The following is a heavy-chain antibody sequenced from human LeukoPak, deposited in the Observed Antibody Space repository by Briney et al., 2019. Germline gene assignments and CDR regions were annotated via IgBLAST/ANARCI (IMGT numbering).Heavy chain of an antibody. CDR3: ARDLPYSGSSRLNAFDI. D-gene: IGHD1-26*01. V-gene: IGHV1-69*13. J-gene: IGHJ3*02. CDR1: GGTFSSYA. Sequence: ASVKVSCKASGGTFSSYAISWVRQAPGQGLEWMGGIIPIFGTANYAQKFQGRVTITADESTSTAYMELSSLRSEDTAVYYCARDLPYSGSSRLNAFDIWGQGTMVTVSS. CDR2: IIPIFGTA.